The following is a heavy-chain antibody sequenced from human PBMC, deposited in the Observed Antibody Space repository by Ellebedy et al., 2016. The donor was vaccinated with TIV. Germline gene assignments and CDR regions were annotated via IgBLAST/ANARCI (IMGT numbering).Heavy chain of an antibody. V-gene: IGHV6-1*01. CDR3: ARYNSIWKTFDY. CDR2: TYYRSKWYN. Sequence: SQTLSLTCAISGDSVSSDRDTWNWIRQSPSRGLEWLGRTYYRSKWYNDYAVSVKSRISVNPDTSKNQFSLQLNLVTPEDTAVYYCARYNSIWKTFDYWGQGTLVTVSS. CDR1: GDSVSSDRDT. J-gene: IGHJ4*02. D-gene: IGHD6-13*01.